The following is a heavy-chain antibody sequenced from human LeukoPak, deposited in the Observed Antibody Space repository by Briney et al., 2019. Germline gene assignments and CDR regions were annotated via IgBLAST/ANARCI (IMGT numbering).Heavy chain of an antibody. Sequence: GASVKVSCKASGYTFIDYYMYWVRQAPGQGLEWMGWINPTGGTNYTQKFQGRVSMTRDTSISTAYMELGRLRSDDTAVYYCSRVLDPQYYFYGMDVWGQGTTVTVSS. V-gene: IGHV1-2*02. CDR1: GYTFIDYY. CDR2: INPTGGT. J-gene: IGHJ6*02. CDR3: SRVLDPQYYFYGMDV. D-gene: IGHD1-1*01.